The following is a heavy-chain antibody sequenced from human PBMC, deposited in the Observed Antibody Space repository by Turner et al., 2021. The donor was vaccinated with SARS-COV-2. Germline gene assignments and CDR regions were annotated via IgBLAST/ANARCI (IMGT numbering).Heavy chain of an antibody. J-gene: IGHJ3*02. Sequence: QVQLVQSGAKVKKPGSSVKVSCKASGGTFSSNAINWVRQAPGQGLEWIGGIIPILGITNYAQKCQGRVTITADKSTSTAYMELSSLRSEDTAVYYCEREIPIQRGAFDIWGQGTMVTVSS. D-gene: IGHD2-2*02. CDR2: IIPILGIT. CDR1: GGTFSSNA. CDR3: EREIPIQRGAFDI. V-gene: IGHV1-69*10.